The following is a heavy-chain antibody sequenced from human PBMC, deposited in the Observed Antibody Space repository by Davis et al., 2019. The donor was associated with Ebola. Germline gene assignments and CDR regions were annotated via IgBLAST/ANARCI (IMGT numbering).Heavy chain of an antibody. Sequence: GESLKISCASSGFPFSYYWMHWVRQAPGKGLGWVSRVSGDGITINYADSGKGRFTISRDSAKNTLYLQMNSLRAEDTDVYYCATTPQYSSGQNKPFDYWGQGTLVTVSS. D-gene: IGHD6-19*01. CDR2: VSGDGITI. J-gene: IGHJ4*02. V-gene: IGHV3-74*01. CDR1: GFPFSYYW. CDR3: ATTPQYSSGQNKPFDY.